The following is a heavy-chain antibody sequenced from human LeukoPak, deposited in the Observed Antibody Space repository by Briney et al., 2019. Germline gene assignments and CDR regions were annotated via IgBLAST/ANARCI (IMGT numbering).Heavy chain of an antibody. CDR1: GYTFTSYD. V-gene: IGHV1-8*01. D-gene: IGHD3-16*01. CDR2: MNPNSGNT. J-gene: IGHJ5*02. CDR3: AGARRLDGGWFDP. Sequence: GASVKVSCKASGYTFTSYDINWVRQATGQGLEWMGWMNPNSGNTGYAQKFRGRVTITRNTSISTAYMELSSLRSEATAVYYCAGARRLDGGWFDPWGQGTLVTVSS.